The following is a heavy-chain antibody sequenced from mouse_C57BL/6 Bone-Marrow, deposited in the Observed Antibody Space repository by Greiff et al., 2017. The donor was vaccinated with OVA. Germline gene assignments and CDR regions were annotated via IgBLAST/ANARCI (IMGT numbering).Heavy chain of an antibody. D-gene: IGHD2-5*01. Sequence: QVQLKQPGAELVKPGASVKLSCTASGYTFTSYWMHWVKQRPGQGLEWIGMIHPNSGSTNYNEKFKSKVTLTVDKSSSTAYMQLSSLTSEDSAVYYCYSNPFAYWGQRTLVTVSA. CDR1: GYTFTSYW. CDR2: IHPNSGST. V-gene: IGHV1-64*01. J-gene: IGHJ3*01. CDR3: YSNPFAY.